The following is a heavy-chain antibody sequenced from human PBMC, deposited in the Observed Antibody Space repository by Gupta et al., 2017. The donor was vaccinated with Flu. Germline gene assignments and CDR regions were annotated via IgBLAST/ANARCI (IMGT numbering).Heavy chain of an antibody. Sequence: SSYAMSWVRQAPGKGLEWVSAISGSGDSTYVVFSVKGRFTIARDNAKNTLYVQMTTLSAEATAVYYCAEEAYSWGYSVVDYWGQGARVPVSS. CDR3: AEEAYSWGYSVVDY. D-gene: IGHD2-15*01. V-gene: IGHV3-23*01. CDR2: ISGSGDST. CDR1: SSYA. J-gene: IGHJ4*02.